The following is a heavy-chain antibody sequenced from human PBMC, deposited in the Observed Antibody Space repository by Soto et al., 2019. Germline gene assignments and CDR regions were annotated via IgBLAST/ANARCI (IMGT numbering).Heavy chain of an antibody. V-gene: IGHV1-8*01. J-gene: IGHJ4*02. D-gene: IGHD1-1*01. CDR2: LNPNTGDS. Sequence: ASVKVSCKASGYTFTSYDIYWVRQATGQGLEWMGWLNPNTGDSAYAQRFQGRISVTSDTSINTVHMELSSLRSEDTAVYYCARRAETNGWNGFGADKYYFDFWGQGTLVTVSS. CDR3: ARRAETNGWNGFGADKYYFDF. CDR1: GYTFTSYD.